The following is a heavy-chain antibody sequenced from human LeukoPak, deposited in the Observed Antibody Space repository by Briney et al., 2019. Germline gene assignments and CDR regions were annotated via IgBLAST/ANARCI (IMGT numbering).Heavy chain of an antibody. CDR1: GGSFSGYY. CDR2: INHSGST. Sequence: PSETLSLTCAVYGGSFSGYYWSWIRQPPGKGLEWIGEINHSGSTNYNPSLKRRVTISVDTSKNQLSLKLSSVTAADTAVYYCAGIAVAASSPAFDIWGQGTMVTVSS. CDR3: AGIAVAASSPAFDI. J-gene: IGHJ3*02. V-gene: IGHV4-34*01. D-gene: IGHD6-19*01.